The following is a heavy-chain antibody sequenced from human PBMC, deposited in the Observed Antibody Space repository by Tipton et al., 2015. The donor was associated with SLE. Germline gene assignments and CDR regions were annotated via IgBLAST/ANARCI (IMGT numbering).Heavy chain of an antibody. J-gene: IGHJ4*02. Sequence: TLSLTCTVSGGSISSSSYYWGWIRQSPGKGLEWIGSIYYSGSTYYNPSLKSRVTVSADTSKNQFSLKLSSVTAADTAVYYCARLSGWTLFDYWGQGTLVTVSS. CDR1: GGSISSSSYY. CDR3: ARLSGWTLFDY. CDR2: IYYSGST. D-gene: IGHD6-19*01. V-gene: IGHV4-39*07.